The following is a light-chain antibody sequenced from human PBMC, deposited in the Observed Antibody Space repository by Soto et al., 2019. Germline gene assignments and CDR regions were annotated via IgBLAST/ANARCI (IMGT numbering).Light chain of an antibody. CDR1: SSDVGGYIY. CDR3: SSYTASSTSV. V-gene: IGLV2-14*01. Sequence: QSALTQPASVSGSPGQSITISCTGTSSDVGGYIYVSWFQQYPGKAPKLIIYEVSSRPSGVSNRFSGSKSGNTASLTISGLQAEDEADYYCSSYTASSTSVFGTGTKLTVL. CDR2: EVS. J-gene: IGLJ1*01.